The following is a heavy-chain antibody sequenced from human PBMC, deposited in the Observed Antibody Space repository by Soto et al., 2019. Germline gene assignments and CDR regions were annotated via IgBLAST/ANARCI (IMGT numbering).Heavy chain of an antibody. D-gene: IGHD3-9*01. Sequence: EVQLVESGGGLVKPGGSLRVSCAASGFIFSNTWMNWVRQAPGKGLEWVGRIKTKTNGGTIDYAAPVKGRFTISRDDTQSTLYLQMYSLKTEDTAVYYCTTDGGNTSALTHWGQGTLITVSS. J-gene: IGHJ4*02. CDR2: IKTKTNGGTI. CDR3: TTDGGNTSALTH. V-gene: IGHV3-15*07. CDR1: GFIFSNTW.